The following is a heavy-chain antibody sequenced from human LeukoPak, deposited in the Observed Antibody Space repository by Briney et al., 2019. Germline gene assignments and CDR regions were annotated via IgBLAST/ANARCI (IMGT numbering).Heavy chain of an antibody. CDR3: AKDQPFCSTTNCYPDY. J-gene: IGHJ4*02. Sequence: GGSLRLSCAASRFTFCSYAMTWVRQAPGKGLEWVSTISDSGVSTYYADSVKGRFTISRDNSKNTLYLQMNSLRAADTAVYYCAKDQPFCSTTNCYPDYWGQGTLVTVSS. D-gene: IGHD2-2*01. CDR1: RFTFCSYA. CDR2: ISDSGVST. V-gene: IGHV3-23*01.